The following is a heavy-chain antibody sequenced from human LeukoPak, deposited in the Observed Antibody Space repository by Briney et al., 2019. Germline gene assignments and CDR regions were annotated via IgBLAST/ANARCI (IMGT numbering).Heavy chain of an antibody. CDR3: ARVGGIVGALYYFDY. Sequence: SETLSLTCAVYGGSFSVYYWSWIRQHLGKGLEWIGHISNSGNTFYSSSLKSRVTISVDTSKNQFSLNVRSVTAADTALYYCARVGGIVGALYYFDYWGQGTLVTVSS. J-gene: IGHJ4*02. CDR1: GGSFSVYY. CDR2: ISNSGNT. V-gene: IGHV4-34*01. D-gene: IGHD1-26*01.